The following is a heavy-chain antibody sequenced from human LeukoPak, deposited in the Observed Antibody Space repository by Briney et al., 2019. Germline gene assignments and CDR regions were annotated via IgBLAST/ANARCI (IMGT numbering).Heavy chain of an antibody. CDR2: VSGPGTTT. CDR3: ATRRSGNYFATFDY. Sequence: GGSLKLSCEASGFTFINYAMNWVRQAPEKGLEWVSTVSGPGTTTYYADSVKGRFTVSRDNSKNTVFLQMDSLRAEDTAVYYCATRRSGNYFATFDYWGQGILVTLSS. CDR1: GFTFINYA. V-gene: IGHV3-23*01. J-gene: IGHJ4*02. D-gene: IGHD3-22*01.